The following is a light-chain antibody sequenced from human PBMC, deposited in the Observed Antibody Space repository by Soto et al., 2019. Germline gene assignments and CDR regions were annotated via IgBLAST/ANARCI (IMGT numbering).Light chain of an antibody. CDR1: QGIVTY. CDR2: GAS. J-gene: IGKJ5*01. V-gene: IGKV1-12*01. Sequence: DIQMTQSPSSVSASVLDRVTFTFRSSQGIVTYLGWYQPKXGKAPNXXIYGASSLQTGVPSRFSASGAGTDFTRTITSLQPEDFATYDCQQTNSFTFTFGQGTRLEIK. CDR3: QQTNSFTFT.